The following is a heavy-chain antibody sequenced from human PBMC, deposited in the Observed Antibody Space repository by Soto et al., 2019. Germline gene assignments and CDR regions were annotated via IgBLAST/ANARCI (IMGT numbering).Heavy chain of an antibody. Sequence: GGSLRLSCATSGITFSSLGMHWVRQAPGKGLEWVAVISYDGGNKYYADSVMGRFTISRDNSRSTLYLQMNSLRAEDTAVYYCANAQGSYFEYWGRGTLVTVSS. V-gene: IGHV3-30*18. D-gene: IGHD2-15*01. CDR2: ISYDGGNK. J-gene: IGHJ2*01. CDR1: GITFSSLG. CDR3: ANAQGSYFEY.